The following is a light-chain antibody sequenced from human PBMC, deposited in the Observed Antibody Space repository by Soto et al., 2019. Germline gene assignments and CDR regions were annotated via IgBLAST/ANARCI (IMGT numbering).Light chain of an antibody. V-gene: IGKV3-11*01. CDR1: QSVGSY. CDR3: QQRSNWSPLT. CDR2: DAS. Sequence: EIVLTQSPATLSLSPGDRATLSCRASQSVGSYLAWYQQKPGQAPRLLIYDASSRATGIPARFSGSGSGTDFTLTISSLEPEDFVVYFCQQRSNWSPLTCGQGTRVEIK. J-gene: IGKJ5*01.